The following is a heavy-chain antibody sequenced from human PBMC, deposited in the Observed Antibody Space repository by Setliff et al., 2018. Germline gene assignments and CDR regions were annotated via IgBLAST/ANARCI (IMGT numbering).Heavy chain of an antibody. CDR2: IDPSGNT. CDR1: GGSISSGSNY. V-gene: IGHV4-61*09. Sequence: SETLSLTCTVSGGSISSGSNYWSWIRQPAGRGLEWIGHIDPSGNTNYHPSLKSRVTISGDTSKNQFSLKLTSVTAADTAVYFCARQPYSTTYYYYYYSMDVWGKGTTVTVSS. J-gene: IGHJ6*03. CDR3: ARQPYSTTYYYYYYSMDV. D-gene: IGHD6-13*01.